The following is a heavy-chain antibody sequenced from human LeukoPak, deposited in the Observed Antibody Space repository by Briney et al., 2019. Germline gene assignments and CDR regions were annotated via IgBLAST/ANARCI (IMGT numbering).Heavy chain of an antibody. Sequence: SVKVSCKASGYTFTSYDINWVRQATGQGLEWMGRIIPILGIANYAQKFQGRVTITADKSTSTAYMELSSLRAEDTAVYYCAKDNSGSYQNDPYYFDYWGQGTLVTVSS. CDR1: GYTFTSYD. J-gene: IGHJ4*02. D-gene: IGHD1-26*01. CDR3: AKDNSGSYQNDPYYFDY. V-gene: IGHV1-69*04. CDR2: IIPILGIA.